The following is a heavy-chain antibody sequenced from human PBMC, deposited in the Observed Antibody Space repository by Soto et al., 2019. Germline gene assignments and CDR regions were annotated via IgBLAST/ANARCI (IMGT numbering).Heavy chain of an antibody. Sequence: QVQLVQSGAEVKKPGSSVKVSCRASGGTFNSHTISWVRQAPGQGLEWMGGIMPMFGVTNYARKFQGRLTMTXNXSXTXXYMAVSSLTSDDTAGYYCAGEGVPSSMSLPWMGYHYYGLDVWGQGTTVIVSS. CDR2: IMPMFGVT. V-gene: IGHV1-69*12. D-gene: IGHD2-2*01. CDR3: AGEGVPSSMSLPWMGYHYYGLDV. CDR1: GGTFNSHT. J-gene: IGHJ6*02.